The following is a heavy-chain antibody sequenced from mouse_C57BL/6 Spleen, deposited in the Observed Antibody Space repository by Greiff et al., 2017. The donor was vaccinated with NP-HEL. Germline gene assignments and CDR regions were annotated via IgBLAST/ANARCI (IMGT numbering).Heavy chain of an antibody. CDR2: ISSGSSTI. CDR3: ARMITSYFDY. V-gene: IGHV5-17*01. J-gene: IGHJ2*01. D-gene: IGHD2-4*01. CDR1: GFTFSDYG. Sequence: EVQLKESGGGLVKPGGSLKLSCAASGFTFSDYGMHWVRQAPEKGLEWVAYISSGSSTIYYADTVKGRFTISRDNAKNTLFLQMTSLRSEDTAMYYCARMITSYFDYWGQGTTLTVSS.